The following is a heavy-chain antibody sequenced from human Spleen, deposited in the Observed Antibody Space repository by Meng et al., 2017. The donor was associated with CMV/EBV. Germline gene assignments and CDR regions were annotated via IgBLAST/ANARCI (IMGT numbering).Heavy chain of an antibody. CDR2: ISSSSSYI. CDR1: GFNFSSYE. V-gene: IGHV3-21*01. CDR3: ASLGGRGC. Sequence: GGSLRLSCAASGFNFSSYEMHWVRQAPGKGLEWVSSISSSSSYIYYADSVKGRFTISRDNAKNSLYLQMNSLRAEDTAVYYCASLGGRGCWGQGTLVTVSS. J-gene: IGHJ4*02. D-gene: IGHD3-16*01.